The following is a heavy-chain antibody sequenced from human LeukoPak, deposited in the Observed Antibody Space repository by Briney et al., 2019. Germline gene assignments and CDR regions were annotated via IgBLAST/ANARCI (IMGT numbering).Heavy chain of an antibody. J-gene: IGHJ4*02. CDR1: GGSISSDAYF. CDR3: ARTSIATRHFDY. D-gene: IGHD6-6*01. Sequence: SETLSLTCTVSGGSISSDAYFWRWIRQHPGKGLEWIGYIYYSGSTYYNPSLKSRVTISVDTSKNQFSLKLSSVTAADTAVYYCARTSIATRHFDYWGQGTLVTVSS. V-gene: IGHV4-31*03. CDR2: IYYSGST.